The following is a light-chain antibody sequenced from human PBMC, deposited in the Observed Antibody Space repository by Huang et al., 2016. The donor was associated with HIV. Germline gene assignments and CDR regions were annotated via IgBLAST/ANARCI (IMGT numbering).Light chain of an antibody. J-gene: IGKJ4*01. CDR3: QQRSHWLT. Sequence: EIVLTQSPATLSLSAGERATRSRRASQSVSNYFAWYQQKSGQAPRLLIYDASNRATGIQARFSGSGSGTDFTLTISSLEPEDFAIYYCQQRSHWLTFGGGTKVEIK. CDR1: QSVSNY. CDR2: DAS. V-gene: IGKV3-11*01.